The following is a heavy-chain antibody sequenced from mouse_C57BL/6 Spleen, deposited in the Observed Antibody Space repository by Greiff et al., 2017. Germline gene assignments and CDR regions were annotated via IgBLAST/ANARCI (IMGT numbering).Heavy chain of an antibody. CDR2: IDLSDSYT. D-gene: IGHD1-1*01. V-gene: IGHV1-69*01. CDR3: ARGGYGSSYGFAY. Sequence: QVQLQQPGAELVMPGASVKLSCKASGYTFTSYWMHWVKQRPGQGLEWIGEIDLSDSYTNYNQKFKGKSTLTVDKSSSTAYMQLSSLTSEDSAVYYCARGGYGSSYGFAYWGQGTLVTVSA. CDR1: GYTFTSYW. J-gene: IGHJ3*01.